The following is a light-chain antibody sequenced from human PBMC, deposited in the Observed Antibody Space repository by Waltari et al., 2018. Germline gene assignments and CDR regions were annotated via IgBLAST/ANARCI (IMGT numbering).Light chain of an antibody. J-gene: IGLJ3*02. V-gene: IGLV7-46*01. CDR3: LLAYGGARV. CDR2: DST. Sequence: QAVVTQEYSLTVSPVGTVTLTCASSTGPVTTNHYPYWFQQKPGQDPTTLIYDSTNRHSWTPARFSASLLGGKAALTRSGAQPEDEADYYCLLAYGGARVFGGGTKLTVL. CDR1: TGPVTTNHY.